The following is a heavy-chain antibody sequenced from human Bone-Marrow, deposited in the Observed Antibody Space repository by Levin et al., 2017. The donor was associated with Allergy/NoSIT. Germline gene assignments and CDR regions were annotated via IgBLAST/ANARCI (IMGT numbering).Heavy chain of an antibody. V-gene: IGHV3-30*18. CDR3: AKDVGIGEAPLFYAMDV. CDR1: GFIFNYYG. Sequence: GESLKISCAASGFIFNYYGMHWVRQAPGKGLEWVAVISYDESNKKYADSVKGRFIISRDNSKNTLYLQMNSLRVEDTAVYYCAKDVGIGEAPLFYAMDVWGQGTTVTVSS. CDR2: ISYDESNK. D-gene: IGHD2-15*01. J-gene: IGHJ6*02.